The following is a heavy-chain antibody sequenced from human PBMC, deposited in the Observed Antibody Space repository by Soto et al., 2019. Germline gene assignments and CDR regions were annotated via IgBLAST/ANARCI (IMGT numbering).Heavy chain of an antibody. Sequence: QVQLVQSGAEVKKPGASVKVSCKASGYTFTGYYMHWVRQAPGQGLEWMGWINPNSGGTNYAQKFQGWVTMPRDTSISTAYMELSRLRSDDTAVYYCARVKKDVLGYCSGGSCYSGFDYWGQGTLVTVSS. CDR2: INPNSGGT. V-gene: IGHV1-2*04. CDR1: GYTFTGYY. CDR3: ARVKKDVLGYCSGGSCYSGFDY. J-gene: IGHJ4*02. D-gene: IGHD2-15*01.